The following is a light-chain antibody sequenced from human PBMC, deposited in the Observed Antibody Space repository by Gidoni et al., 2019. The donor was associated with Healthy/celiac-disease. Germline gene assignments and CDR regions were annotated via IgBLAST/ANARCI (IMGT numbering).Light chain of an antibody. Sequence: QSVLTQPPSASGTPGHRVTIACSVSSSNIGSNTVNWYQQLPGTAPKLLFYSNNQRPSGVPDRFSGSQSGTSASLAISGLQSEDEADYYCAAWDDSLNGLFGGGTKLTVL. CDR2: SNN. CDR3: AAWDDSLNGL. V-gene: IGLV1-44*01. CDR1: SSNIGSNT. J-gene: IGLJ3*02.